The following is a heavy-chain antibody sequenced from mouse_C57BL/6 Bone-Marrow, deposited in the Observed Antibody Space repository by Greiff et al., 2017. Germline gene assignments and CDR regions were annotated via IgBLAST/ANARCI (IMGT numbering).Heavy chain of an antibody. CDR3: ARSQCYYLDY. CDR2: INPGSGGT. V-gene: IGHV1-54*01. CDR1: GYAFTNYL. Sequence: QVQLQQSGAELVRPGTSVKVSCKASGYAFTNYLIEWVKQRPGQGLEWIGVINPGSGGTNYNEKFKGKATLTADKSSSTAYMQLSSLTSEDSAVYFCARSQCYYLDYWGQGTTLTVSS. J-gene: IGHJ2*01.